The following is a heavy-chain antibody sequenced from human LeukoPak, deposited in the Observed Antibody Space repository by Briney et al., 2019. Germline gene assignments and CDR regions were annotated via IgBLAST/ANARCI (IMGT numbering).Heavy chain of an antibody. J-gene: IGHJ4*02. CDR2: IRSKTHDGTT. CDR3: SRGKQYPYGPEFDY. CDR1: GFTFTDYN. D-gene: IGHD3-10*01. V-gene: IGHV3-49*04. Sequence: GGSLRLSCTASGFTFTDYNMNWVRQAPAKGLEWVGYIRSKTHDGTTDYVASVKGRFTISRDDSNSIAYLEMTSLKSEDTAVYYCSRGKQYPYGPEFDYWGQGNLVTVSS.